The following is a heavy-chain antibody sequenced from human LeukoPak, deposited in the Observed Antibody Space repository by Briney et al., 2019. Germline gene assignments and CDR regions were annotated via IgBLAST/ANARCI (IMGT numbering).Heavy chain of an antibody. V-gene: IGHV3-23*01. CDR3: AKDLVDWDSSGWSPLGP. D-gene: IGHD6-19*01. Sequence: PGGSLRLSCAASGFTFSSYAMSWVRQAPGKGLEWVSAISGSGGSTYYADSVKGRFTISRDNSKNTLYLQMNSLRAEDTAVYYCAKDLVDWDSSGWSPLGPWGQGTLVTVSS. CDR2: ISGSGGST. J-gene: IGHJ5*02. CDR1: GFTFSSYA.